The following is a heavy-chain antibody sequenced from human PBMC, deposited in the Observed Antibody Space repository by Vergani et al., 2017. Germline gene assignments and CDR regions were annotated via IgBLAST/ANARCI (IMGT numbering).Heavy chain of an antibody. D-gene: IGHD3-3*01. CDR2: IYSGGST. Sequence: EVQLVESGGGLVQPGGSLRLSCAASGFTVSSNYMSWVRQAPGKGLEWVSVIYSGGSTYYAASVKGRFTISRDNSKNTLYLQMNSLRAEDTAVYYCARLRFLEWPDYWGQGTLVTVSS. CDR3: ARLRFLEWPDY. CDR1: GFTVSSNY. V-gene: IGHV3-66*02. J-gene: IGHJ4*02.